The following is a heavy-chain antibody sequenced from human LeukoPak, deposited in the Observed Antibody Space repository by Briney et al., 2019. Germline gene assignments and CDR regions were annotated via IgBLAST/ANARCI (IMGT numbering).Heavy chain of an antibody. J-gene: IGHJ3*02. D-gene: IGHD1-26*01. CDR2: ISGSGGST. Sequence: GGSLRLSCAASGFTFSSYAMSWVRQAPGKGLEWVSAISGSGGSTYYADSVKGRFTISRDNSKNSLYLQMNSLRAEDTAVYYCARDAGGYRDAFDIWGQGTMVTVSS. V-gene: IGHV3-23*01. CDR1: GFTFSSYA. CDR3: ARDAGGYRDAFDI.